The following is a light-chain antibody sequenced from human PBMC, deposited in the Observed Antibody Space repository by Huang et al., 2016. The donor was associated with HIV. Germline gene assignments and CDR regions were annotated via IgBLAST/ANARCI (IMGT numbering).Light chain of an antibody. CDR1: QSLLHSNGYNY. CDR2: LGS. V-gene: IGKV2-28*01. J-gene: IGKJ4*01. Sequence: DIVMTQSPLSLPVTPGEPASIPCRSSQSLLHSNGYNYLDWYLQKPGQPPQLLIYLGSNRASGVPDRCSGSGSGTNFTLKISRVEAEDVGVYYCMQALQTPFFGGGTKVDIK. CDR3: MQALQTPF.